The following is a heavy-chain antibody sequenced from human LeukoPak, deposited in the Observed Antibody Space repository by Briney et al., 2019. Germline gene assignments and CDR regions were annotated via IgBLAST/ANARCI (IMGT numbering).Heavy chain of an antibody. CDR1: GGSISSYY. CDR2: IYTSGST. D-gene: IGHD3-9*01. J-gene: IGHJ3*02. V-gene: IGHV4-4*07. CDR3: ARDLYDILTGYYHDAFDI. Sequence: PSETLSLTCTVSGGSISSYYWSWIRQPAGKGLERIGRIYTSGSTNYNPSLKSRVTMSVDTSKNQFSLKLSSVTAADTAVYYCARDLYDILTGYYHDAFDIWGQGTMVTVSS.